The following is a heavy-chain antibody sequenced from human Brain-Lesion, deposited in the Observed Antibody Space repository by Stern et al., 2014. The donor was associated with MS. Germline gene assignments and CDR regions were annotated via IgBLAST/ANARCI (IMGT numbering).Heavy chain of an antibody. D-gene: IGHD5-18*01. CDR1: GGSISSGSYY. Sequence: QVQLVESGPGLVKPSQTLSLTCSVSGGSISSGSYYWNWIRQPAGKGLEWIGRIYASGSTHYSPSLKSRVFISGDPSKNQFSLKLSSVTAADAAMYYCVRETGGYTYGDTDFFDFWGQGTLVTVSS. J-gene: IGHJ4*02. CDR3: VRETGGYTYGDTDFFDF. V-gene: IGHV4-61*02. CDR2: IYASGST.